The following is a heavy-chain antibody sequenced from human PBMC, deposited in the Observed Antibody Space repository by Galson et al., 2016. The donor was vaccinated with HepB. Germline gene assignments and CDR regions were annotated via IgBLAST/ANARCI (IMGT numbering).Heavy chain of an antibody. Sequence: QSGAEVKKPGESLKISCKGSGYSFTSYWIDWVRQMPGKGLEWMGIIYPGDSDTRYSPSFKDQVTISADKSINTAYLQWSSLKASDTAMCYFARHRRYCTNGVCYPGAFDIWGQGTMVTVSS. J-gene: IGHJ3*02. CDR2: IYPGDSDT. D-gene: IGHD2-8*01. V-gene: IGHV5-51*01. CDR3: ARHRRYCTNGVCYPGAFDI. CDR1: GYSFTSYW.